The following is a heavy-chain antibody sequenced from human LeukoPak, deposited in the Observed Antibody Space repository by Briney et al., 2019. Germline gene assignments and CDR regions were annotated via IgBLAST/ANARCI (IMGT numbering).Heavy chain of an antibody. D-gene: IGHD4-11*01. V-gene: IGHV3-66*01. CDR1: GFTVSSNY. CDR3: TKDGTDYSSFDY. CDR2: IYSGGST. J-gene: IGHJ4*02. Sequence: PGGSLRLSCAASGFTVSSNYMSWVRQAPGKGLEWVSVIYSGGSTYYADSVKGRFTISRDNSKNTLYLQMNSLRAEDTAVYYCTKDGTDYSSFDYWGQGTLVTVSS.